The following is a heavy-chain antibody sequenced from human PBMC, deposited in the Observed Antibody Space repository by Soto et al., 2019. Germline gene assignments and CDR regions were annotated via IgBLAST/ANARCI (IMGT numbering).Heavy chain of an antibody. CDR1: GFTFSSYA. Sequence: EVQLLESGGGLVQPGGSLRLSCAASGFTFSSYAMSWVRQAPGKGLEWVSGISVGGGSTYYADSVKGRFTISRDNSKNTLNLKMNSLSAEDTAVYYCASNTRYDPPDYWGQGTLVTVSS. D-gene: IGHD3-9*01. CDR3: ASNTRYDPPDY. V-gene: IGHV3-23*01. J-gene: IGHJ4*02. CDR2: ISVGGGST.